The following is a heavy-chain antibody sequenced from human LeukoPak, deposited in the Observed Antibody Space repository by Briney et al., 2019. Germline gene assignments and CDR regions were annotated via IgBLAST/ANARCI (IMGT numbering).Heavy chain of an antibody. CDR1: GFTLSSYW. CDR3: AKDRDSGSYYSDAFDI. J-gene: IGHJ3*02. D-gene: IGHD1-26*01. Sequence: GGSLRLSCAASGFTLSSYWMSWVRQAPGKGLEWVSAISGSGGSTYYADSVKGRFTISRDNSKNTLYLQMNSLRAEDTAVYYCAKDRDSGSYYSDAFDIWGQGTMVTVSS. V-gene: IGHV3-23*01. CDR2: ISGSGGST.